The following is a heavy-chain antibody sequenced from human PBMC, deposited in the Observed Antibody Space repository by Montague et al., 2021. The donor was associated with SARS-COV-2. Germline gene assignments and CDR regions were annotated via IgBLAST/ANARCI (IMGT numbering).Heavy chain of an antibody. Sequence: PALVKPTQTLTLTCTFSGFSLSASGVGVGWIRQPPGKALEWLALIYWDDDKRYSPSLKSRLTISKDTSKNQVVLTMTNMDPVDTATYYCAHRPLLALKGQFDYWGQGTLVTVSS. CDR3: AHRPLLALKGQFDY. V-gene: IGHV2-5*02. D-gene: IGHD3-3*02. CDR2: IYWDDDK. J-gene: IGHJ4*02. CDR1: GFSLSASGVG.